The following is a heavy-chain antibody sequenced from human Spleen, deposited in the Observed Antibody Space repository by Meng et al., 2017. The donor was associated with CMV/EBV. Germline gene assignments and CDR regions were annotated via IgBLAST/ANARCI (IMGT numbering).Heavy chain of an antibody. CDR1: GFTFDDYG. J-gene: IGHJ6*02. CDR2: INWNGGST. D-gene: IGHD1-26*01. V-gene: IGHV3-20*04. CDR3: ARSWELRGRGGDYYYYGMDV. Sequence: GESLKISCAASGFTFDDYGMSWVRQAPGKGLEWVSGINWNGGSTGYADSVKGRFTISRDNAKNSLYLQMNSLRAEDTAVYYCARSWELRGRGGDYYYYGMDVWGQGTTVTVSS.